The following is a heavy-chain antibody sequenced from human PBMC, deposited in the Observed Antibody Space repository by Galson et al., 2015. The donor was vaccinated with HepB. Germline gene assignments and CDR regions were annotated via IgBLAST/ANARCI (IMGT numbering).Heavy chain of an antibody. V-gene: IGHV1-2*06. J-gene: IGHJ6*03. D-gene: IGHD2-2*01. Sequence: SVKVSCKASGYTFTGYYMHWVRQAPGQGLEWVGRINPNSGGTNYAQKFQGRVTMTRDTSISTAYMELSRLRSDDTAVYYCARDGLGYCSSTSCYAPYYYYYYYMDDWGKGTTVTVSS. CDR3: ARDGLGYCSSTSCYAPYYYYYYYMDD. CDR2: INPNSGGT. CDR1: GYTFTGYY.